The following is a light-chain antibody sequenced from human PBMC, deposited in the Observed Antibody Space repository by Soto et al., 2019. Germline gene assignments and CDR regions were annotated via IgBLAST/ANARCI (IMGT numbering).Light chain of an antibody. Sequence: VLTQSPGTLSLSPGESATLSCRASQTASITYLTWYQQKPGQAPRLLIFRASSRATGIPARFSGSGSGTEFTLTISSLQSEDFAVYYCQQYGSSPITFGQGTRLEIK. CDR1: QTASITY. CDR3: QQYGSSPIT. J-gene: IGKJ5*01. V-gene: IGKV3-20*01. CDR2: RAS.